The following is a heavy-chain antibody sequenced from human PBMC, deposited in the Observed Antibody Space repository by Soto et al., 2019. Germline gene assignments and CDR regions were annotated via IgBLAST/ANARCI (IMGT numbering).Heavy chain of an antibody. CDR2: IIPVFTIT. D-gene: IGHD1-1*01. CDR1: GDTFSSYG. V-gene: IGHV1-69*01. CDR3: ARAKFHFESDGSSFTTLFDY. Sequence: QVQLVQSGAEVKKPGSSVKVSCSASGDTFSSYGISWVRQAPGQGLEWLGGIIPVFTITKYAQKFQGRITFTSDDSSCTTYMDLSSLSSEDTAVYSCARAKFHFESDGSSFTTLFDYRGQGTPVTVSS. J-gene: IGHJ4*02.